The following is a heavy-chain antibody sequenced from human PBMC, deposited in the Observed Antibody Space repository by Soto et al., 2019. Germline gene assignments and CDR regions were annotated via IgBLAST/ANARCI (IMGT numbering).Heavy chain of an antibody. CDR1: GYTFTSYA. CDR3: ARDLGGWPDY. V-gene: IGHV1-3*01. J-gene: IGHJ4*02. Sequence: ASVKVSCKASGYTFTSYAMHWVRQAPGQRLEWMGWINAGSGNTKYSQKFQGRVTITRDTSASTAYMELSSLRSEDTAVYYCARDLGGWPDYWGQGTLVTVPQ. CDR2: INAGSGNT. D-gene: IGHD2-15*01.